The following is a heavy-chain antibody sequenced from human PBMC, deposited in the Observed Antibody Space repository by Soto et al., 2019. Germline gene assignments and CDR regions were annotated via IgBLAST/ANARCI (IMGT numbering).Heavy chain of an antibody. D-gene: IGHD6-19*01. CDR2: IYSNDNT. CDR3: ARGLITGSHYSGGWYYFDS. J-gene: IGHJ4*02. Sequence: SETLSLTCTVSGGSVSSNSYSWGWVRQSPGKGLEWIGTIYSNDNTHYNPSLLSRVTISVDTSKNEFSLELSSVTAADTAVYYCARGLITGSHYSGGWYYFDSWGQGTQVTVSS. CDR1: GGSVSSNSYS. V-gene: IGHV4-39*01.